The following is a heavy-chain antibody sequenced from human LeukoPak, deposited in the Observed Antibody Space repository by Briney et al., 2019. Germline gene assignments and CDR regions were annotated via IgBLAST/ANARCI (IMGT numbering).Heavy chain of an antibody. V-gene: IGHV1-18*01. J-gene: IGHJ4*02. CDR3: ARGGSAVPTGY. D-gene: IGHD4-17*01. CDR2: ISAYNGDL. CDR1: GYTFSSFG. Sequence: ASVKVSCKASGYTFSSFGFMWVRQAPGQGLDWMGWISAYNGDLKYAQKFQGRVTMTTDSSTTTAYMELGSLRSDDTAVYYCARGGSAVPTGYWGQGTLVTVSS.